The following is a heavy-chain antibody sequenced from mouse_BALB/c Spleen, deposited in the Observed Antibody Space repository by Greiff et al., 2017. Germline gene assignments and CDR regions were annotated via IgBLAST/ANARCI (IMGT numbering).Heavy chain of an antibody. D-gene: IGHD1-1*01. CDR2: ISNGGGST. V-gene: IGHV5-12-2*01. J-gene: IGHJ4*01. CDR1: GFTFSSYT. CDR3: ARRGDTGAMDY. Sequence: EVQRVESGGGLVQPGGSLKLSCAASGFTFSSYTMSWVRQTPEKRLEWVAYISNGGGSTYYPDTVKGRFTISRDNAKNTLYLQMSSLKSEDTAMYYCARRGDTGAMDYWGQGTSVTVSS.